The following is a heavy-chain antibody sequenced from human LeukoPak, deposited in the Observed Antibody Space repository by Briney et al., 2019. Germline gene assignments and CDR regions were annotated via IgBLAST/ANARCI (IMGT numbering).Heavy chain of an antibody. Sequence: GASVTLSFKASAYTFTGYYMHWVRQAPGQGLEWMGWINPNSGGTNYAQKFQGRVTMTRDTSISTAYMELSRLRSDDTAVYYCASPHHYYDSSGYYNWGQGTLVTVSS. D-gene: IGHD3-22*01. V-gene: IGHV1-2*02. CDR2: INPNSGGT. CDR1: AYTFTGYY. J-gene: IGHJ4*02. CDR3: ASPHHYYDSSGYYN.